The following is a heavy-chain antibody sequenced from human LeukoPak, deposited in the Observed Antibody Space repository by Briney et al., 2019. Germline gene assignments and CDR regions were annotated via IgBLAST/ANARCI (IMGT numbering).Heavy chain of an antibody. CDR3: ARVSYCSSTSCLYYFDY. V-gene: IGHV3-21*01. CDR2: ISSSSSYI. D-gene: IGHD2-2*01. CDR1: GFTFSRYS. Sequence: AGGSLTLSCTASGFTFSRYSMNWVRQATGKGLEWVSSISSSSSYIYYADSVKGRFTISRDNAKNSLYLQMNSLRAEDTAVYYCARVSYCSSTSCLYYFDYWGQGTLVTVSS. J-gene: IGHJ4*02.